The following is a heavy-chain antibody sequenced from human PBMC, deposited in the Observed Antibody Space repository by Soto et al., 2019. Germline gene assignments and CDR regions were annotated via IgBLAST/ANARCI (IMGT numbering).Heavy chain of an antibody. V-gene: IGHV3-23*01. CDR3: AKDAGSVCSGGSCYFPALAS. CDR2: ISVSAGST. Sequence: EVQLLESGGGLVQPGGSLRLSCAASGFTFSNYAMSWVRQAPGKGLEWVSGISVSAGSTYYADSVKGRFTISRDNSKNTVYVQMNSLRVDDTAVYYCAKDAGSVCSGGSCYFPALASWGQGTLVTVSS. J-gene: IGHJ4*02. D-gene: IGHD2-15*01. CDR1: GFTFSNYA.